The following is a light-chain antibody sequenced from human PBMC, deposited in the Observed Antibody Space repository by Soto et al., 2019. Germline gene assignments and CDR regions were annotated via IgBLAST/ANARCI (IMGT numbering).Light chain of an antibody. Sequence: EIVLTHSPGTLSLSPWEVATLSCTASQRVGIDLAWYQQKPGQAPRLLIYGASTWATGVPDRFSGSGSGTDFTLTISRLEPEDFAVYSCQQYGSSPTTFGQGTRLEIK. V-gene: IGKV3-20*01. CDR3: QQYGSSPTT. CDR1: QRVGID. J-gene: IGKJ5*01. CDR2: GAS.